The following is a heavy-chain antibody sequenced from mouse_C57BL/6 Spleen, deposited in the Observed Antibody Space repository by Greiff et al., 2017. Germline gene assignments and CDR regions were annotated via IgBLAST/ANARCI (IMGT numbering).Heavy chain of an antibody. CDR2: IDPSDSYN. CDR1: GYTFTSYW. CDR3: ARGNPMDY. Sequence: QVQLQQPGAELVMPGASVKLSCKASGYTFTSYWMHWVKQRPGQGLEWIGEIDPSDSYNNYNQKFKGKSTLTVDKSSSTAYMQLSSLTAEDSAVYYCARGNPMDYWGQGTSVTVSS. V-gene: IGHV1-69*01. J-gene: IGHJ4*01.